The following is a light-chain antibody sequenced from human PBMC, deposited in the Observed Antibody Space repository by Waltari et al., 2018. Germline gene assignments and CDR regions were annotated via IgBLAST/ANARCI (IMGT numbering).Light chain of an antibody. CDR3: ASWDDRLNGYV. CDR1: NSNIGSNT. J-gene: IGLJ1*01. Sequence: QSVLTQPPSASATPGQRVTISCSGRNSNIGSNTVHWYQQLPGTAPQFLIYNNNHRPSGVPARCSGCTAGTSAFLAISGLQSEDEADYYCASWDDRLNGYVLGTGTKVTAL. CDR2: NNN. V-gene: IGLV1-44*01.